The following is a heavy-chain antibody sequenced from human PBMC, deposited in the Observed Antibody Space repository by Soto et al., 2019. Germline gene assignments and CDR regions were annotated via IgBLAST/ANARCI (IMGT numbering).Heavy chain of an antibody. CDR2: IWYDGSNK. CDR1: GFTFSSYG. Sequence: PGGSLRLSCAASGFTFSSYGMHWVRQAPGKGLEWVAVIWYDGSNKYYADSVKGRFTISRDNSKNTLYLQMNSLSAVDTAVYYCAREGYCSSTSCYWYYYGMDVWGQGTTVTVSS. V-gene: IGHV3-33*01. D-gene: IGHD2-2*01. CDR3: AREGYCSSTSCYWYYYGMDV. J-gene: IGHJ6*02.